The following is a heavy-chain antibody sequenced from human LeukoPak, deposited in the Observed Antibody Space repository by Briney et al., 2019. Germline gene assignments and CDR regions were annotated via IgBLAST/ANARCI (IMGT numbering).Heavy chain of an antibody. V-gene: IGHV3-74*01. D-gene: IGHD5-12*01. Sequence: PGGSLRLSCAASGFTFSSYWMHWVRQAPGKGLVWVSRINSDGSSTSYADSVKGRFTISRDNAKNTLYLQMNSLRAEDTAVYYCAKDADIVATVFDYWGQGTLVTVSS. J-gene: IGHJ4*02. CDR3: AKDADIVATVFDY. CDR1: GFTFSSYW. CDR2: INSDGSST.